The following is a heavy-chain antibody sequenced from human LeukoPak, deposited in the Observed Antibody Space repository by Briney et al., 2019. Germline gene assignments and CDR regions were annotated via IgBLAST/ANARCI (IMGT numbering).Heavy chain of an antibody. V-gene: IGHV1-69*05. CDR3: ARGHLHNAQGFDY. Sequence: SVKVSCKASGGTFSSYAISWVRQAPGQGLEWMGGIIPIFGTANYAQKFQGRVTITTDESTSTAYMELGSLRSEDTAVYYCARGHLHNAQGFDYWGQGTLVTVSS. D-gene: IGHD1-1*01. CDR1: GGTFSSYA. J-gene: IGHJ4*02. CDR2: IIPIFGTA.